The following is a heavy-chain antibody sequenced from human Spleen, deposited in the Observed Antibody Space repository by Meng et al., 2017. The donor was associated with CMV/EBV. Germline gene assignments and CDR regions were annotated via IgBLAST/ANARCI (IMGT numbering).Heavy chain of an antibody. D-gene: IGHD4-17*01. V-gene: IGHV3-30*02. Sequence: GESLKISCAASGFTFSSYTMHWIRQAPGKGLEWVAFIRYDESNEYYADSVRGRFTISRDNSKNTLYLQMNSLRPEDSAVYYCARDQYATVSTRGAFDYWGQGTLVTVSS. CDR3: ARDQYATVSTRGAFDY. CDR2: IRYDESNE. CDR1: GFTFSSYT. J-gene: IGHJ4*02.